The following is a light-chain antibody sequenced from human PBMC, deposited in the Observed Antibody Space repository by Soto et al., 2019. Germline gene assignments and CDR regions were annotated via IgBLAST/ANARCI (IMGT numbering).Light chain of an antibody. CDR2: FAS. CDR1: QSVSNN. J-gene: IGKJ4*01. Sequence: EIVMTQAPATLSVSPGERATLSCRASQSVSNNLAWYQQKPGQAPRLLIYFASTRATGIPVRFSGSGSGTEFTLTISSLQSEHCAVYYCQQYNKWPLTFGGGTKVETK. V-gene: IGKV3-15*01. CDR3: QQYNKWPLT.